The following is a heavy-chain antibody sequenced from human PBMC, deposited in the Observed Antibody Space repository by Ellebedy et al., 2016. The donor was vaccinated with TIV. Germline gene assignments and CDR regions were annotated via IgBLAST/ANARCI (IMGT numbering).Heavy chain of an antibody. V-gene: IGHV3-23*01. Sequence: GESLKISXEGSGFTFSNYAMSWVRQAPRKGLEWVSSVTSSGDSAYYADSVKGRFTISRDNSKNTLYLQMNSLRAEDTAVYYCAKGRGSGSYYFDYWGQGTLVTVSS. CDR3: AKGRGSGSYYFDY. D-gene: IGHD6-19*01. CDR2: VTSSGDSA. J-gene: IGHJ4*02. CDR1: GFTFSNYA.